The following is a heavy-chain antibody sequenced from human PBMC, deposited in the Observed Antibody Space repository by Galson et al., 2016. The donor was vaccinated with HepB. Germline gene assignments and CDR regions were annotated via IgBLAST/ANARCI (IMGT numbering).Heavy chain of an antibody. J-gene: IGHJ6*02. CDR3: ARSFRDFVFEGSLYGLDV. CDR1: GFSFSLNT. V-gene: IGHV3-30*04. D-gene: IGHD3-10*01. Sequence: SLRLSCAASGFSFSLNTVHWVRQLPGKGLEWVALISYTGSNEIYAESVKGRFQISRDNSKNTLYLQMNNLRGEDTAVYYCARSFRDFVFEGSLYGLDVCGQGTTVIVSS. CDR2: ISYTGSNE.